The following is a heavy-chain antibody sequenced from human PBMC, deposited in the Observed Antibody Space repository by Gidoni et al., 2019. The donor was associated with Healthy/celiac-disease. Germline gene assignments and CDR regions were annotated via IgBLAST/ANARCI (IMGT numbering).Heavy chain of an antibody. CDR2: INPNSGST. V-gene: IGHV1-2*06. D-gene: IGHD6-6*01. Sequence: QVQLVQAGAEVKKPGAPVKVSCKASGYTFTGYYMTWVRQAPGQGLEWMGRINPNSGSTNYEQKVQGRGTVTRDTSISTAYMELSRLRSDDTAVYFCARPLSRIAARPFDYWGQGTLVTVSS. CDR1: GYTFTGYY. J-gene: IGHJ4*02. CDR3: ARPLSRIAARPFDY.